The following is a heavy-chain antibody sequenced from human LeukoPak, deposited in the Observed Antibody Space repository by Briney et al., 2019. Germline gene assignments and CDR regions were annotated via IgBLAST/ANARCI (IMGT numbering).Heavy chain of an antibody. D-gene: IGHD3-22*01. V-gene: IGHV3-48*03. CDR1: GFTFSSYE. CDR2: ISSSGSII. J-gene: IGHJ4*02. Sequence: PGGSLRHSCAASGFTFSSYEMNWVRQAPGKGLEWVSYISSSGSIIYYADSMKGRFIISRDNAKNSLYLQMNSLRAEDTAVYYCAREENYYDGSGYSPCYFDYWGQGSLVAVSS. CDR3: AREENYYDGSGYSPCYFDY.